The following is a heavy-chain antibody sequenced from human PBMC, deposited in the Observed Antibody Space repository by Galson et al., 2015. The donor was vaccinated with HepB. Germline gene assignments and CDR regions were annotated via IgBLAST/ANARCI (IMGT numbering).Heavy chain of an antibody. CDR1: GFTFSNYG. V-gene: IGHV3-23*01. Sequence: SLRLSCAASGFTFSNYGMNWVRQAPGKWLEWVSGIDARGNTYYADSVRGRFTISRDNSKNTLYLQMNSLSAEDMGLYYCAKHGDYRAHDYWGQGTMVVVSS. CDR3: AKHGDYRAHDY. D-gene: IGHD4-17*01. CDR2: IDARGNT. J-gene: IGHJ4*02.